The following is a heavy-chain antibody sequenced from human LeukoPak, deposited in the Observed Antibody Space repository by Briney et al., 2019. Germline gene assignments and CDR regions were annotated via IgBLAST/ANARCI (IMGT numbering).Heavy chain of an antibody. D-gene: IGHD3-16*01. J-gene: IGHJ5*02. V-gene: IGHV1-8*01. CDR2: VNPNSGNT. CDR1: EYTFTNYD. Sequence: ASVKVSCKASEYTFTNYDINWVRQATGQGLEWMGWVNPNSGNTGYTQKFQGRVTMTRNTSLNTAFMELISLKSEDTAIYYCARSLGTYWGKDFLNWFDPWGQGTLVTVSS. CDR3: ARSLGTYWGKDFLNWFDP.